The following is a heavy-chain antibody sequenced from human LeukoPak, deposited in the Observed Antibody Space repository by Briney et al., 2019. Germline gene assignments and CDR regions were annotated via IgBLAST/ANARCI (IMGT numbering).Heavy chain of an antibody. V-gene: IGHV1-46*01. CDR2: INPSGGST. J-gene: IGHJ4*02. CDR3: ARERSGWFFSN. Sequence: ASVKVSCKASGYTFTNYYMHWVRQAPGQGLEWMGMINPSGGSTSYAQKFQGRVTMTRDTSTSTVNMELSSLRSEDTAVYYCARERSGWFFSNWGQGTLVTVSS. D-gene: IGHD6-19*01. CDR1: GYTFTNYY.